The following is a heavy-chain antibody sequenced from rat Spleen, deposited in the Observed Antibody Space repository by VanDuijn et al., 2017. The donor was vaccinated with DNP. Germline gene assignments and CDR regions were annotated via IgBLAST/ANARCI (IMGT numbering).Heavy chain of an antibody. J-gene: IGHJ3*01. Sequence: QVQLQQSGAELPEPGSSVKISCKSSGYIFTSNYIGWIKQTTGQGLEYIGYINTGSGSTNYKEKFKGKDTLTVDSSASTAFMQLNSLPPDDSAVYYCSYGRSVLWVAPWGQRNLVT. CDR1: GYIFTSNY. V-gene: IGHV1-43*01. D-gene: IGHD1-11*01. CDR3: SYGRSVLWVAP. CDR2: INTGSGST.